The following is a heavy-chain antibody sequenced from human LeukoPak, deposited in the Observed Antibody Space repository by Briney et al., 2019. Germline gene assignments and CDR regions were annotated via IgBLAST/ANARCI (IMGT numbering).Heavy chain of an antibody. V-gene: IGHV3-7*04. CDR2: INQDGSEK. CDR1: GFTFSTYW. J-gene: IGHJ4*02. Sequence: GGSLRLSCAASGFTFSTYWMSWVRQAPGKGLEWVANINQDGSEKYYVDSVRGRFTVSRDNAKNSLYLQMNSLRAEDTAVYYCTRDRGDFDYWGQGTLVTVSS. CDR3: TRDRGDFDY.